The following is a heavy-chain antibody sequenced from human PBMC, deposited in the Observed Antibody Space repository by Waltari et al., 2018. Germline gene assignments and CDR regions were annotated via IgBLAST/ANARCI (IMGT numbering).Heavy chain of an antibody. CDR1: GGSISSYY. V-gene: IGHV4-59*01. J-gene: IGHJ4*02. Sequence: QVQLQESGPGLVKPSETLSLTCTVSGGSISSYYWSWIRQPPGKGLEWIGYIYYSGSTNYNPSLKSRVTISVDTSKNQFSLKLSSVTTADTAVYYCARARRFVAAAGYYFDYWGQGTLVTVSS. CDR2: IYYSGST. CDR3: ARARRFVAAAGYYFDY. D-gene: IGHD6-13*01.